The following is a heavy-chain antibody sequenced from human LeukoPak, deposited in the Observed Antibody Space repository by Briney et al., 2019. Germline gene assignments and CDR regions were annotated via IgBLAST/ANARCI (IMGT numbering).Heavy chain of an antibody. V-gene: IGHV3-21*01. CDR3: ARDHEEGNYGMDV. CDR2: TSLNSTYI. J-gene: IGHJ6*02. Sequence: GGSLRLSCAASGFTFSSYSMNWVRQAPGKGLEWVSSTSLNSTYIYYADSVKGRFTVSRDNAQNSLYLQLNSLRVEDTAVYFCARDHEEGNYGMDVWGQGTTVTVSS. D-gene: IGHD3-10*01. CDR1: GFTFSSYS.